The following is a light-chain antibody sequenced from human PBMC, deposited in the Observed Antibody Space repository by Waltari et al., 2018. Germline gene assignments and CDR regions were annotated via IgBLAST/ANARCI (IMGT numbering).Light chain of an antibody. CDR1: QTLSSNS. J-gene: IGKJ1*01. V-gene: IGKV3-20*01. CDR2: GSF. CDR3: QQYGTLPRT. Sequence: ELALTQSPGTLSLSPGERATLSCRASQTLSSNSLAWYQQKPGQAPRLIIYGSFNRATGIPDRFSGSGSGTDFTLTIIRLEPEDFAVYYCQQYGTLPRTFGQGTKVELK.